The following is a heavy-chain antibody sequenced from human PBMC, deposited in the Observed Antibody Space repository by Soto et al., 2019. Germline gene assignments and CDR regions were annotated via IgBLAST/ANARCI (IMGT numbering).Heavy chain of an antibody. J-gene: IGHJ4*02. CDR3: ARGSASGNYYY. V-gene: IGHV3-48*01. Sequence: EVQLVESGGGLVQPGGSLRLSCVVSGFTFSTYDVTWVRQAPGKGLEGVSSISRSTITDYAVSVQGRFTISGDKAKNSVYLQLNSLGAEDAAVYYCARGSASGNYYYWGRGTLVSVSS. D-gene: IGHD3-10*01. CDR1: GFTFSTYD. CDR2: ISRSTIT.